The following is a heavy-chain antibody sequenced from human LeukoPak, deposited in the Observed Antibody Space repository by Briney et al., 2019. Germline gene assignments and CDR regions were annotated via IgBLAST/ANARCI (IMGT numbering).Heavy chain of an antibody. CDR1: GGSISKYH. V-gene: IGHV4-59*01. Sequence: PSEALSVTCTVSGGSISKYHWSWVPQPPGKGRGWVGYIYYSGSTDYNPSLKSRCTISVDTSKNQCSLRLSSVTAADTAVYYWARSLYSVGSIWSFDVWGRGTLVTVSS. CDR2: IYYSGST. CDR3: ARSLYSVGSIWSFDV. J-gene: IGHJ2*01. D-gene: IGHD2/OR15-2a*01.